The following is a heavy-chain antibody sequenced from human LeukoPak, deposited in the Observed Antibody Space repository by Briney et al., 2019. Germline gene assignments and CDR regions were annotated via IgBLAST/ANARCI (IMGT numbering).Heavy chain of an antibody. CDR2: FDPEDGET. Sequence: ASVKVFCKASGGTFSSYATSWVRQAPGQGLEWMGGFDPEDGETIYAQKFQGRVTMTEDTSTDTAYMELSSLRSEDTAVYYCATGGSTPGSFGPHTYYYYGMDVWGQGTTVTVSS. J-gene: IGHJ6*02. CDR3: ATGGSTPGSFGPHTYYYYGMDV. CDR1: GGTFSSYA. D-gene: IGHD2-2*01. V-gene: IGHV1-24*01.